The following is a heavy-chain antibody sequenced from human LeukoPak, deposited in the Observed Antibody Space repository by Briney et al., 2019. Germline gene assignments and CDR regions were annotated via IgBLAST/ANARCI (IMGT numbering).Heavy chain of an antibody. Sequence: GASVKVSCKASGYTLTNYALNWVRRAPGQGLEWMGWINTNTGNPTYAQGFTGRFVFSLDTSVNTAYLQISSLKAEDTAIYYCARVQGYCSTTSCYPHYWGQGTLVTVSS. J-gene: IGHJ4*02. CDR3: ARVQGYCSTTSCYPHY. D-gene: IGHD2-2*01. CDR1: GYTLTNYA. V-gene: IGHV7-4-1*02. CDR2: INTNTGNP.